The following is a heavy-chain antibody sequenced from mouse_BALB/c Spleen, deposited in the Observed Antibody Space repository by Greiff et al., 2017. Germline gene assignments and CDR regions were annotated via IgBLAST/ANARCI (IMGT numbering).Heavy chain of an antibody. CDR1: GFTFSSYG. CDR3: ARHVALNSGAMDY. CDR2: ISSGGSYT. Sequence: DVMLVESGGDLVKPGGSLKLSCAASGFTFSSYGMSWVRQTPDKRLEWVATISSGGSYTYYPDSVKGRFTISRDNAKNTLYLQMSSLKSEDTAMYYCARHVALNSGAMDYWGQGTSVTVSS. V-gene: IGHV5-6*02. J-gene: IGHJ4*01.